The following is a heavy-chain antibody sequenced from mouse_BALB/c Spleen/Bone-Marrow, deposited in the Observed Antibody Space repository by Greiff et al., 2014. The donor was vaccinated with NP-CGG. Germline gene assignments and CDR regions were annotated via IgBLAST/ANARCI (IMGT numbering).Heavy chain of an antibody. CDR3: ARNFYGSSDFDY. Sequence: QVQLQQSGPELVRPGVSVKLSCKGSGYTFTAYAMHWVKQSHAKSLEWIGLISTYSGNTHYNQNFKGKATMTVDKSSSTAYTELARLTSEDAAIYYCARNFYGSSDFDYWGHGTTLTVSS. CDR1: GYTFTAYA. D-gene: IGHD1-1*01. CDR2: ISTYSGNT. V-gene: IGHV1-67*01. J-gene: IGHJ2*01.